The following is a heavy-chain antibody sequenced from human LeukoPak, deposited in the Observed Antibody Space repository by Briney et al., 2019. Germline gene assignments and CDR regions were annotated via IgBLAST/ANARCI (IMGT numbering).Heavy chain of an antibody. D-gene: IGHD3-22*01. V-gene: IGHV1-18*04. CDR1: GYTFTGYY. CDR3: ARGSLSGYYSYFDY. Sequence: GASVKVSCKASGYTFTGYYMHWVRQAPGQGLEWMGWISAYNGNTNYAQKLQGRVTMTTDTSTSTAYMELSSLRSEDTAVYYCARGSLSGYYSYFDYWGQGTLVTVSS. J-gene: IGHJ4*02. CDR2: ISAYNGNT.